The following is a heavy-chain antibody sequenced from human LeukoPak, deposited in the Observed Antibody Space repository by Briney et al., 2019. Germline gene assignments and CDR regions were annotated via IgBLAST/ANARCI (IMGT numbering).Heavy chain of an antibody. Sequence: PSETLSLTCTVSGGSISSSIYSWGWIRQPPGKGLEWIGRIYYSGSTYYNPSLKSRVTISVDTSKNQFSLKLSSVTAADTAVYYCARVTGGTMIVAHFDYWGQGTLVTVSS. V-gene: IGHV4-39*01. J-gene: IGHJ4*02. CDR3: ARVTGGTMIVAHFDY. CDR2: IYYSGST. D-gene: IGHD3-22*01. CDR1: GGSISSSIYS.